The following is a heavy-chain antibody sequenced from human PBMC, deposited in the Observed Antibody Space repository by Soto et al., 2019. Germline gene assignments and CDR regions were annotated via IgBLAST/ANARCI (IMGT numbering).Heavy chain of an antibody. D-gene: IGHD3-3*01. CDR2: IYYSGST. Sequence: SETLSLTCTVSGGSISSGGYYWSWIRQHPGKGLEWIGYIYYSGSTYYNPSLKSRVTISVDTSKNQFSLKLSSVTAADTAVYYCARITYYDFWSGYTPSYYYYMDVWGKGTTVTVSS. V-gene: IGHV4-31*02. CDR1: GGSISSGGYY. CDR3: ARITYYDFWSGYTPSYYYYMDV. J-gene: IGHJ6*03.